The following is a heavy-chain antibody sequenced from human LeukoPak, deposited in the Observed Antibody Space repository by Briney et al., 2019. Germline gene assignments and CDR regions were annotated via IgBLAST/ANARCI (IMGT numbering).Heavy chain of an antibody. D-gene: IGHD3-22*01. CDR3: ARDSYDSSGDAFDI. V-gene: IGHV3-23*01. Sequence: GGSLRLSCAASGFIFRNYAMSWVRQAPGKGLDWVAAIGGSGSSTYYADSVKGRFTISRDNSKNTLYLQMNSLRAEGTALYYCARDSYDSSGDAFDIWGQGTMVTVSS. CDR1: GFIFRNYA. CDR2: IGGSGSST. J-gene: IGHJ3*02.